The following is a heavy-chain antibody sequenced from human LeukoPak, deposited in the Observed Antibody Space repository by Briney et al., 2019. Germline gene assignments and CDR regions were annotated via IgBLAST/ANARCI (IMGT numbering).Heavy chain of an antibody. CDR1: GFTFSDYA. Sequence: GGSLRLSCAASGFTFSDYAMHWVRQAPGKGLEWVANIKQDGSEKYYVDSVKGRFTISRDNAKNSLYLQMNSLRAEDTAVYYCTRVDRVYSSSWYRWGQGTLVTVSS. J-gene: IGHJ4*02. D-gene: IGHD6-13*01. CDR2: IKQDGSEK. V-gene: IGHV3-7*03. CDR3: TRVDRVYSSSWYR.